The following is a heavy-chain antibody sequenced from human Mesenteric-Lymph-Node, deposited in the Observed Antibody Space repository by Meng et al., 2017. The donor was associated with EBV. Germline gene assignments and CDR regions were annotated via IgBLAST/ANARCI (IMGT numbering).Heavy chain of an antibody. CDR3: AGGDYVNQFNY. J-gene: IGHJ4*02. Sequence: PDSGAGLVRPSQTLSPPCTVSGRSVNSGGYSWSWIRQPPEKGLEWIGYVHHSGLTYYNPSLETRVIISLERSKNQFSLKLTSVTAADTAVYYCAGGDYVNQFNYWGQGTLVTVSS. CDR1: GRSVNSGGYS. V-gene: IGHV4-30-2*01. CDR2: VHHSGLT. D-gene: IGHD4-17*01.